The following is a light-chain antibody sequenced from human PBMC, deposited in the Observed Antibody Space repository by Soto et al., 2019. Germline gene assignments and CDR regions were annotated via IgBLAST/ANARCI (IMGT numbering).Light chain of an antibody. V-gene: IGKV3-11*01. CDR2: GAS. Sequence: EVVLTQSPATLSLSPGERATLSCRASENVRTFVDWYQQKPGQAPRLLIYGASNRATGIPARFSGSGSGTDFTLTISNLEPEDFAVYYCQQHGSSPITFGQGTRLEIK. CDR1: ENVRTF. J-gene: IGKJ5*01. CDR3: QQHGSSPIT.